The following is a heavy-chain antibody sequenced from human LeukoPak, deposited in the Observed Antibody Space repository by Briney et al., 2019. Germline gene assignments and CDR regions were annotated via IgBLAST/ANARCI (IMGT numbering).Heavy chain of an antibody. CDR1: GFTFSSYG. V-gene: IGHV3-30*18. CDR2: ISYDGSNK. Sequence: PGGSLRLSCAASGFTFSSYGMQWVRQAPGKGGEWVAVISYDGSNKYYADSVKGRFTISRDNSKNTLYLQMNSLRAEDTAVYYCAKATKWLPLGDWGQGTLVTVSS. D-gene: IGHD3-22*01. J-gene: IGHJ4*02. CDR3: AKATKWLPLGD.